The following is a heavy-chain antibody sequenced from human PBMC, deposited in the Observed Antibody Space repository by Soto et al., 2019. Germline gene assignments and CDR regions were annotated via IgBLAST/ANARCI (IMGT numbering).Heavy chain of an antibody. CDR1: GGSISSTNW. D-gene: IGHD1-1*01. CDR3: VRDSGHGWNDY. Sequence: QVQLQESGPGLVKPSGTLSLTCAVSGGSISSTNWWNWVRQPPGKGLEWIGEIDHSGSTNYNPSLKSRVTLSVDKPKTQFPLKLSSVPAADTAVYYCVRDSGHGWNDYWGQGTLVTVSS. J-gene: IGHJ4*02. CDR2: IDHSGST. V-gene: IGHV4-4*02.